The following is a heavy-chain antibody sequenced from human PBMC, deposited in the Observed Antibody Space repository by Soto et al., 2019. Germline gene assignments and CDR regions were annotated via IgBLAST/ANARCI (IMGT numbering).Heavy chain of an antibody. CDR3: ARVETRWELLAGEVQDYDYYGMDV. CDR1: GFTFSSYA. D-gene: IGHD1-26*01. Sequence: QVKLVESGGGVVQPGRSLRLSCAASGFTFSSYAMHWVRQAPGKGLEWVAVISYDGSNKYYADSVKGRFTSSRDNSKNTSYLRMRSLGAEDTAVYYCARVETRWELLAGEVQDYDYYGMDVWGQGTTVTVSS. J-gene: IGHJ6*02. V-gene: IGHV3-30-3*01. CDR2: ISYDGSNK.